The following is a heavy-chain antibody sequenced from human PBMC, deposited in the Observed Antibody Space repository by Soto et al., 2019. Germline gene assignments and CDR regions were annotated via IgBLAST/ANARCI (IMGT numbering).Heavy chain of an antibody. D-gene: IGHD3-16*02. CDR1: GGSFSGYY. Sequence: SETLSLTCAVYGGSFSGYYWSWIRQPPGKGLEWIGEINHSGSTNYNPSLKSRVTISVDTSKNQFSLKLSSVTAADTAVYYCARDVANYDYIWGSYRSYYYYMDVWGKGTTVTVSS. V-gene: IGHV4-34*01. CDR3: ARDVANYDYIWGSYRSYYYYMDV. J-gene: IGHJ6*03. CDR2: INHSGST.